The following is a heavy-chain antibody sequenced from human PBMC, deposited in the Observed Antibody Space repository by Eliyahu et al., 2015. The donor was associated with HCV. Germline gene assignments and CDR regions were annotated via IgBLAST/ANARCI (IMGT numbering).Heavy chain of an antibody. J-gene: IGHJ4*02. Sequence: QVQLVQSGAEVKKPGASVKVSCKAFGYTFTAYYIHWVRQAPGQGLEYMGWINPNSDVTDYAQNFQGRVTMTKDTSISTAYMELSSLISDDTAVYYCARLDGRGLRSLGYWGQGTLVTVSS. V-gene: IGHV1-2*02. CDR3: ARLDGRGLRSLGY. D-gene: IGHD1-26*01. CDR1: GYTFTAYY. CDR2: INPNSDVT.